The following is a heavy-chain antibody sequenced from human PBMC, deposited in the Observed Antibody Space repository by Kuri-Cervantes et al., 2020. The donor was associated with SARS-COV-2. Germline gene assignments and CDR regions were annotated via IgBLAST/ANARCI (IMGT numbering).Heavy chain of an antibody. D-gene: IGHD5-18*01. V-gene: IGHV4-38-2*01. CDR2: IYYSGST. Sequence: ESLKISCVVSDYSISSAYYWGWIRQPPGKGLEWIGSIYYSGSTYYNPSLKSRVTISVDTSKNQFSLKLSSVTAADTAVYYCARRGAHDRRSSGIQLWSVYYFDYWGQGTLVTVSS. CDR3: ARRGAHDRRSSGIQLWSVYYFDY. CDR1: DYSISSAYY. J-gene: IGHJ4*02.